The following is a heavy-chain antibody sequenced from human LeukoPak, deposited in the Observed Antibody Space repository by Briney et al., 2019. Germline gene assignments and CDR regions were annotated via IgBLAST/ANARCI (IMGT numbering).Heavy chain of an antibody. J-gene: IGHJ5*02. D-gene: IGHD1-26*01. V-gene: IGHV4-59*01. Sequence: SETLSLTCTVSVGSISSYYWSWIRQPPGKGLEWIGYIYYSGSTNYNPSLKSRVTISVDTSKNQFSLKLSSVTAADTAVYYCARVPGIVGRWDWFDPWGQGTLVTVSS. CDR3: ARVPGIVGRWDWFDP. CDR1: VGSISSYY. CDR2: IYYSGST.